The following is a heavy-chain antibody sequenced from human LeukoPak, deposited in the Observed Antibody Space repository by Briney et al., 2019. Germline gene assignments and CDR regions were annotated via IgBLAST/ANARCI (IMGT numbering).Heavy chain of an antibody. V-gene: IGHV3-21*01. D-gene: IGHD1-26*01. J-gene: IGHJ6*03. Sequence: GGSLRLSCEASGFSFSSYNMDWVRQTPGKGLEWISSITTSSSYTFYADSVKGRFTISRDNARNSLYLQMISLTAEDTAVYYCARDPYSGAYGDTYYYFMDVWGKGTTVTISS. CDR1: GFSFSSYN. CDR2: ITTSSSYT. CDR3: ARDPYSGAYGDTYYYFMDV.